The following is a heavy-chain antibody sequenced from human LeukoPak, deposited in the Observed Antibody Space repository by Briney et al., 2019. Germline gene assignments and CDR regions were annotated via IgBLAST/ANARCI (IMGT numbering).Heavy chain of an antibody. D-gene: IGHD2-8*01. CDR3: ARDVSPNGVVDY. Sequence: SETLSLTCTVSGDSISSGAYYWGWIRQPPGKGLEWIGSIYYSGSTYYNPSLKSRVTVPVDTSKNQFSLKLSPVTATDTAVYYCARDVSPNGVVDYWGQGTLVTVSS. CDR1: GDSISSGAYY. V-gene: IGHV4-39*07. J-gene: IGHJ4*02. CDR2: IYYSGST.